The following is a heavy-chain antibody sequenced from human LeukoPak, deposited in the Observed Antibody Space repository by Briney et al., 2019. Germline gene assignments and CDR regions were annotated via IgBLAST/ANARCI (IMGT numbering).Heavy chain of an antibody. V-gene: IGHV1-18*01. CDR2: ISAYNGNT. J-gene: IGHJ4*02. CDR1: GYTFTSYG. D-gene: IGHD3-22*01. CDR3: ATGDYYDSSGYYVH. Sequence: ASVKVSCKASGYTFTSYGISWVRQAPGQGLEWMGWISAYNGNTNYAQKPQGRVTMTTDTSTSTAYMELRSLRSDDTAVYYCATGDYYDSSGYYVHWGQGTLVTVSS.